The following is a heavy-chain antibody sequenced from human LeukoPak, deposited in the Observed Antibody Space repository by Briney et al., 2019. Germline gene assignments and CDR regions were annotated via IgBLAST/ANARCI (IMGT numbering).Heavy chain of an antibody. J-gene: IGHJ4*02. CDR3: AKEPPSSSIVVVPAATYDY. CDR1: GFTFSSYW. Sequence: GGSLRLSCAASGFTFSSYWMSWVRQAPGKGLEWVANIKQDGSEKYYVDSVKGRFTISRDNAKNSLYLQMNSLRAEDTAVYYCAKEPPSSSIVVVPAATYDYWGQGTLVTVSS. D-gene: IGHD2-2*01. CDR2: IKQDGSEK. V-gene: IGHV3-7*03.